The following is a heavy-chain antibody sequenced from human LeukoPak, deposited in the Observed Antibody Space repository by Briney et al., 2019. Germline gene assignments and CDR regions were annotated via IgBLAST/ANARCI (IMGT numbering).Heavy chain of an antibody. D-gene: IGHD3-10*01. J-gene: IGHJ4*02. Sequence: PGGSLRLSCEASRLTFNSLTFASYALSWVRQAPGKGLEWVSGISGSGSTTYYADSVKGRFTISRDNSEITLYLQMNTLRAEDTAIYYCAKSGSGSHRFDYWGQGTLVTVSS. V-gene: IGHV3-23*01. CDR2: ISGSGSTT. CDR1: RLTFNSLTFASYA. CDR3: AKSGSGSHRFDY.